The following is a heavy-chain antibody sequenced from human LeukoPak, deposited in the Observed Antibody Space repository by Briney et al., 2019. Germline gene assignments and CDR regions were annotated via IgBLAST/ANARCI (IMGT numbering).Heavy chain of an antibody. J-gene: IGHJ4*02. CDR1: AFTFNTYA. CDR3: AVPQWELLN. V-gene: IGHV3-23*01. D-gene: IGHD1-26*01. CDR2: ISAGGGSAGSGPT. Sequence: GSLRLSCAASAFTFNTYAMNWVRQAPGKGLEWVSAISAGGGSAGSGPTYYADSVKGRFTIPRDNSKNTLYLQMNSLRADDTAVYFCAVPQWELLNWGQGTLVTVSS.